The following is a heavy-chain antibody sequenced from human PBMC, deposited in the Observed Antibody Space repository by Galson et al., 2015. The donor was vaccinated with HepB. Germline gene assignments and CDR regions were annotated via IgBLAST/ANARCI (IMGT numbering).Heavy chain of an antibody. V-gene: IGHV2-70*01. CDR3: ARMRKVVSSGWYHGFDP. D-gene: IGHD6-19*01. J-gene: IGHJ5*02. Sequence: PALVKPTQTLTLTCTFSGFSLSTSGMCVSWLRQPPGKALEWLALIDWDDDKYYSTSLKTRLTISKDTSKNQVVLTVTNLDPVDTATYYCARMRKVVSSGWYHGFDPWGQGTLVTVSS. CDR2: IDWDDDK. CDR1: GFSLSTSGMC.